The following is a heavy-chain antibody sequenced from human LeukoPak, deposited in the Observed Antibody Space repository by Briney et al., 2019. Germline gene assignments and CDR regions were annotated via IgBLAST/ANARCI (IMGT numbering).Heavy chain of an antibody. Sequence: SETLSLTCSVSGGSISSLYWSWIRQPPGKGLEWIGYIYYTGSTNYNPSLKSRVTMFVDMSKNQFSLRLSSVTASDTALYYCARHRAYSSSSPFDYWGQGTLVTVSS. V-gene: IGHV4-59*08. CDR3: ARHRAYSSSSPFDY. CDR2: IYYTGST. D-gene: IGHD6-6*01. CDR1: GGSISSLY. J-gene: IGHJ4*02.